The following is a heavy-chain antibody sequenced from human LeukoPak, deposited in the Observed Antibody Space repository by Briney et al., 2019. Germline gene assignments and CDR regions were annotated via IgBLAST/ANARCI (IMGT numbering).Heavy chain of an antibody. D-gene: IGHD2-15*01. Sequence: ASVKVSCKASGYTFTSYGISWVRQAPGQGLEWMGWISAYNVNTNYAQKLQGRVTMTTDTSTSTAYMELRSLRSDDTAVYYCARVRVHSCSGGSCYYWFDPWGQGTLVTVSS. V-gene: IGHV1-18*01. CDR2: ISAYNVNT. J-gene: IGHJ5*02. CDR3: ARVRVHSCSGGSCYYWFDP. CDR1: GYTFTSYG.